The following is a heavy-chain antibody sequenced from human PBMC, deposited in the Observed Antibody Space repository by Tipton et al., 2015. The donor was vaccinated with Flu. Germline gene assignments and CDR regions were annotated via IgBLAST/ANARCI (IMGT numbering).Heavy chain of an antibody. D-gene: IGHD3-10*01. V-gene: IGHV4-39*07. CDR3: ARVGAVTMVRGLAFDAFDI. CDR1: GASISSESYY. CDR2: IYHSGST. J-gene: IGHJ3*02. Sequence: TLSLTCTVSGASISSESYYWGWIRQPPGEGLEWIGNIYHSGSTNYNPSLKSRVTISLDKSKNQFSLNLSSVTAADTAVYYCARVGAVTMVRGLAFDAFDIWGLGTMVTVSS.